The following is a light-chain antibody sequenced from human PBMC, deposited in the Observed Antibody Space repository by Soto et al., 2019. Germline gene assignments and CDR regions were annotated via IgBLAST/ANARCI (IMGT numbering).Light chain of an antibody. V-gene: IGKV1-39*01. CDR1: QSISSY. Sequence: DIQMTQSPSSLSASVGDRVTITCRASQSISSYLNWYQKNQGKAPKLLIYAASSLQSGVPSRFSGSGSGTDFTLTISSLQPEDFATYYCQQSYSTPRTFGQGTKVEIK. CDR2: AAS. J-gene: IGKJ1*01. CDR3: QQSYSTPRT.